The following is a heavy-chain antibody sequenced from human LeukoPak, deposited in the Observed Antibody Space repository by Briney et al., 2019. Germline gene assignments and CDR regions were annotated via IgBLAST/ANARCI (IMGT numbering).Heavy chain of an antibody. J-gene: IGHJ4*02. D-gene: IGHD3-9*01. Sequence: GGSLRLSCAASGFTFSSYGMHRVRQAPGKGLEWVAFIRYDGSNKYYADSVKGRFTISRDNSKNTLYLQMNSLRAEDTAVYYCAKGGYDILTGYLDWGQGTLVTVSS. CDR3: AKGGYDILTGYLD. V-gene: IGHV3-30*02. CDR2: IRYDGSNK. CDR1: GFTFSSYG.